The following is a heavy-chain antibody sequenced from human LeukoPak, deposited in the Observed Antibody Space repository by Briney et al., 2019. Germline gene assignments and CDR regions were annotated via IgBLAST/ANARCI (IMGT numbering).Heavy chain of an antibody. CDR1: GGSISSGDYY. CDR2: IYYSGST. CDR3: ASIFGVAQLDY. J-gene: IGHJ4*02. Sequence: TLSLTCTVSGGSISSGDYYWSWIRQPPGKGLEWIGYIYYSGSTYYNPSLKSRVTISVDTSKNQFSLKLSSVTAADTAVYYCASIFGVAQLDYWGQGTLVTVSS. V-gene: IGHV4-30-4*08. D-gene: IGHD3-3*01.